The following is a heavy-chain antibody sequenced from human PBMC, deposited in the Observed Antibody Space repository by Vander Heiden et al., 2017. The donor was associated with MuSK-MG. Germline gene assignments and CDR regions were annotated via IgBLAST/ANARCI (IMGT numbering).Heavy chain of an antibody. Sequence: QLQLQESGPGLVKPSETLSLTCTVSGGSISSSSYYWGWIRQPPGKGLEWIGSIYYSGSTYYNPSLKRRVTISVDTSKNQFSLKLGSVTAADTAVYYFARARGRINVYFDLWGRGTLVTVSS. J-gene: IGHJ2*01. CDR1: GGSISSSSYY. V-gene: IGHV4-39*07. CDR2: IYYSGST. D-gene: IGHD2-15*01. CDR3: ARARGRINVYFDL.